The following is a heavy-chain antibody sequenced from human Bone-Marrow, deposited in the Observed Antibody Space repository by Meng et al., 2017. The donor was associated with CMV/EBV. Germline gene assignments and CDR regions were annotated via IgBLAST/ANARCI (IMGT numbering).Heavy chain of an antibody. CDR3: ARGRTVDWFDP. CDR1: GFTFSDYY. Sequence: GESLKISCAASGFTFSDYYMSWIRQAPGKGLEWVSSISSSSSYIYYADSVKGRFTISRDNAKNSLYLQMNSLRAEDTAVYYCARGRTVDWFDPWGQGTLVTVSS. D-gene: IGHD4-23*01. CDR2: ISSSSSYI. J-gene: IGHJ5*02. V-gene: IGHV3-11*06.